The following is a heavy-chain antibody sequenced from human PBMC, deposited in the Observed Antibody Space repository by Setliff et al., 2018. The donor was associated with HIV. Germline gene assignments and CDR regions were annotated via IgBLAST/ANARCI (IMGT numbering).Heavy chain of an antibody. V-gene: IGHV1-46*01. CDR2: INPAGNPT. CDR3: AKDISGPAINSGRIKNWFDP. D-gene: IGHD6-19*01. Sequence: ASVKVSCKASGYTFTRDYIHWVRQAPGQGLEWMGIINPAGNPTNYAQKFQGSLTMTRDKSTNTVYMELSSLRSEDTAVYYCAKDISGPAINSGRIKNWFDPWGEGTLVTVSS. CDR1: GYTFTRDY. J-gene: IGHJ5*02.